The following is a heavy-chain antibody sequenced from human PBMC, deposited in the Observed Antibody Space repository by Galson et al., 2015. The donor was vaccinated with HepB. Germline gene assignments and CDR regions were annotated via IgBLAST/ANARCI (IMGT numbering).Heavy chain of an antibody. CDR3: ARDWATP. CDR2: INTDGSIT. D-gene: IGHD3-16*01. Sequence: LRLSCAASGFGFSSSWMQWVRQAPGKGLVWVSRINTDGSITNYADSVKGRFTFSRDNAKNTLYLQMKSLRAEDTAVYYCARDWATPWGQGTLVTVSS. CDR1: GFGFSSSW. J-gene: IGHJ5*02. V-gene: IGHV3-74*01.